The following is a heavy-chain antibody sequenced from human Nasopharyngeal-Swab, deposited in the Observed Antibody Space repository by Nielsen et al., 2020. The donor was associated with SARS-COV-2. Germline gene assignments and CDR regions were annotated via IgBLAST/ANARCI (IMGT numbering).Heavy chain of an antibody. CDR1: GDSISSFY. J-gene: IGHJ4*02. V-gene: IGHV4-59*12. CDR2: IYYSGST. D-gene: IGHD7-27*01. CDR3: ARGFATKNYWGSAQYYFDY. Sequence: GSLRLSCTASGDSISSFYWSWIRQPPGKGLEWIGYIYYSGSTNCNPSLKSLVTISVDTSKNQFSLKLSSVTAADTAVYYCARGFATKNYWGSAQYYFDYWGQGTLVTVSS.